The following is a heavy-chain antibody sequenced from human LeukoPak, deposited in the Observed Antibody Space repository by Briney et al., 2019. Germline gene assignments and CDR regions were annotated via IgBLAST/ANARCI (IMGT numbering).Heavy chain of an antibody. D-gene: IGHD6-19*01. V-gene: IGHV1-3*01. Sequence: FQGRVTITRDTSASTAYMELSSLRSEDTAVYYCARRTAVAGTTAFDIWGQGTMVTVSS. J-gene: IGHJ3*02. CDR3: ARRTAVAGTTAFDI.